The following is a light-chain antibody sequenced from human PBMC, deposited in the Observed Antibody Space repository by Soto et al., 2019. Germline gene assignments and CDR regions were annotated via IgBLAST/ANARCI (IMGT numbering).Light chain of an antibody. CDR1: QSVSSY. Sequence: EIVLTQSPATLSLSPGERATLSCRASQSVSSYLAWYQQKPGQAPRLLIYDASNRATGIPARFSGSASGTDFTLTISSLEPEDFAVYYCQQRSNWLWTFGQGTKVDIK. J-gene: IGKJ1*01. CDR2: DAS. V-gene: IGKV3-11*01. CDR3: QQRSNWLWT.